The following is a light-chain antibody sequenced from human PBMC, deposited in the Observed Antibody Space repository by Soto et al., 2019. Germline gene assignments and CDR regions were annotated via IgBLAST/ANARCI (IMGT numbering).Light chain of an antibody. CDR1: SGDVGGYEY. J-gene: IGLJ1*01. Sequence: QSVLAQPRSVSGSPGQSVTISCLGTSGDVGGYEYVSWYQQHPGKAPRLLIFDVNKRPSGVPDRFSGSQSGNTASLTISGLQADDEADYYCGSYEGSFIHVFESGTKVTVL. V-gene: IGLV2-11*01. CDR3: GSYEGSFIHV. CDR2: DVN.